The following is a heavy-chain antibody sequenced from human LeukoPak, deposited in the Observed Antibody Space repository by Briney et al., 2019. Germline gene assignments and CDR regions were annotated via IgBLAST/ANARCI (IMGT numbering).Heavy chain of an antibody. CDR3: AKGTLLIRWPGAFDI. D-gene: IGHD4-23*01. Sequence: GGSLRLSCAASGFTFSSYGMHWVRQAPGKGLEWVAFIRYDGSNKYYADSVKGRFTISRDNSKNTLYLQMNSLRAEDTAVYYCAKGTLLIRWPGAFDIWGQGTMVTVSS. CDR1: GFTFSSYG. J-gene: IGHJ3*02. V-gene: IGHV3-30*02. CDR2: IRYDGSNK.